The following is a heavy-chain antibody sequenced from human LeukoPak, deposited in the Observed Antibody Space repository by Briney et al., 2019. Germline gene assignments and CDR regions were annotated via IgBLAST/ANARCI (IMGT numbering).Heavy chain of an antibody. Sequence: PGGSLRLSCAASGFTFSSYWMHWVRHAPGKGLVWVSRINTDGSSTSYADSVKGRFTISRDSAKNTLYLQMNSLRAEDTAVYYCAKDASYYYDSSGYNPQRSPSPYYFDYWGQGTLVTVSS. CDR3: AKDASYYYDSSGYNPQRSPSPYYFDY. V-gene: IGHV3-74*01. D-gene: IGHD3-22*01. J-gene: IGHJ4*02. CDR2: INTDGSST. CDR1: GFTFSSYW.